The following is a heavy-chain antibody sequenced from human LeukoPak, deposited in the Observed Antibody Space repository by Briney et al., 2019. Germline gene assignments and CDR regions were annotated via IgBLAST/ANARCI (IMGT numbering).Heavy chain of an antibody. J-gene: IGHJ4*02. CDR3: ARNPLSLRGVDS. D-gene: IGHD3-16*01. CDR2: INPSGGST. CDR1: GYPFTNYY. V-gene: IGHV1-46*01. Sequence: GASVKVSCKASGYPFTNYYMHWVRQAPGQGLEWMGMINPSGGSTRYAQKFQGRVNMTRDTSTSTVYMELSSLRSEDTAVFYCARNPLSLRGVDSWGQGTLVTVSS.